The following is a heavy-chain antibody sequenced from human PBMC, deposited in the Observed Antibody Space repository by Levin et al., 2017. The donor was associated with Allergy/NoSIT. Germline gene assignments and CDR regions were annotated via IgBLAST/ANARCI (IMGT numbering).Heavy chain of an antibody. D-gene: IGHD1-20*01. V-gene: IGHV1-18*01. J-gene: IGHJ5*02. CDR3: ARVSNNWPKSSTWFDP. CDR2: ISAYNGNT. Sequence: GESLKISCKASGYTFTSYGISWVRQAPGQGLEWMGWISAYNGNTNYAQKVQGRVTMTTDTSTSTAYMELRRLKSDDTAVYYCARVSNNWPKSSTWFDPWGQGALVTVSS. CDR1: GYTFTSYG.